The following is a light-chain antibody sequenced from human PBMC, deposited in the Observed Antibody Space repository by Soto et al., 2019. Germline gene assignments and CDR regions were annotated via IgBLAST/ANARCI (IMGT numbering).Light chain of an antibody. Sequence: QSVLTQPASVSGSPGQSITISCTGSIDDVGGYDFVSWYQQHPGKVPKLIIYDVNNRPSGVSDRFSGSKSGYTATLTISGLQADDEADYYCCSYTTYPTVVFGGGTQLTVL. J-gene: IGLJ3*02. CDR2: DVN. V-gene: IGLV2-14*01. CDR3: CSYTTYPTVV. CDR1: IDDVGGYDF.